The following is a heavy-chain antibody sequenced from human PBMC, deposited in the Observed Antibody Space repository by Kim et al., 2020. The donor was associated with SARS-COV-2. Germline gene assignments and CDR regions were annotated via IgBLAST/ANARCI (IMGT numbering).Heavy chain of an antibody. Sequence: SETLSLTCTVSGVSINDYYWSWLRQSPGRGVEWLGYIFYTGSTNSSPSLKSRVAMSLDTSRNHFSLSLSAVTAADTAIYYCASGSPEPHSNVYPFHYWGQGTLVTVSS. V-gene: IGHV4-59*01. D-gene: IGHD3-10*01. J-gene: IGHJ4*02. CDR2: IFYTGST. CDR1: GVSINDYY. CDR3: ASGSPEPHSNVYPFHY.